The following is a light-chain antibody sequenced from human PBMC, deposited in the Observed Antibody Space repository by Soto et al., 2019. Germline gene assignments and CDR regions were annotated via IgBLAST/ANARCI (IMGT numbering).Light chain of an antibody. CDR1: SSDVGGYNY. CDR2: DVS. V-gene: IGLV2-11*01. J-gene: IGLJ1*01. CDR3: CSYAGSYTYV. Sequence: QSALTQPRSVSGSPGQSVTISCTGTSSDVGGYNYVSWYQQHPGKAPKLMIYDVSKRPSGVPDRFSGSKSGNTASLTISGLQAEDEAHYYCCSYAGSYTYVFGTGTKVTV.